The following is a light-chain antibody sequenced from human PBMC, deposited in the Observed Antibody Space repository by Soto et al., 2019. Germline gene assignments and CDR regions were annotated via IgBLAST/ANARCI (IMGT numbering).Light chain of an antibody. V-gene: IGKV3-20*01. CDR2: DAS. Sequence: EIVLTQSPGTLSLSPGERATLSCRASQSVSSSYLDWYQQKPGQAPRLLIYDASSRATGIPDRFSGSGSGTDFTLTISSLEPEDFAVYYFHQYGSSPLTFGGGTKVEIK. CDR1: QSVSSSY. J-gene: IGKJ4*01. CDR3: HQYGSSPLT.